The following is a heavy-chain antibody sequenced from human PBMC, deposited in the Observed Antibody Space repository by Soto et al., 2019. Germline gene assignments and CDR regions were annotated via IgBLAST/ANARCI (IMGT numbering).Heavy chain of an antibody. V-gene: IGHV1-8*01. Sequence: ASVKVSCKASGYTFTSYDINWVRQATGQGLEWMGWMNPNSGNTGYAQKFQGRVTMTRNTSISTAYMELSSLRSEDTAVYYCARAQLERRDYYYYYMDVSGKGTTVTVSS. D-gene: IGHD1-1*01. CDR1: GYTFTSYD. CDR2: MNPNSGNT. CDR3: ARAQLERRDYYYYYMDV. J-gene: IGHJ6*03.